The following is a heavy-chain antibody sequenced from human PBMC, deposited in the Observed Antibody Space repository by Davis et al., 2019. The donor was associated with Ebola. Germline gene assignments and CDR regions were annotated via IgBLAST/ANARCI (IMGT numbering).Heavy chain of an antibody. Sequence: GESLKISCAASGFTFSSYWMSWVRQAPGKGLEWVANIKQDGSEKYYVDSVKGRFTISRDNAKNSLYLQMNSLRAEDTAVYYCARVGLRGPWTTVYYFDYWGQGTLVTVSS. D-gene: IGHD3-3*01. CDR2: IKQDGSEK. CDR3: ARVGLRGPWTTVYYFDY. V-gene: IGHV3-7*01. J-gene: IGHJ4*02. CDR1: GFTFSSYW.